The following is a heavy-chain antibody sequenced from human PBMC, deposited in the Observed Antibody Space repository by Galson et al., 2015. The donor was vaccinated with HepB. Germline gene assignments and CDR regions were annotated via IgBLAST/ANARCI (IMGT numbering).Heavy chain of an antibody. D-gene: IGHD5-12*01. CDR3: VRWTSQHSGYDE. Sequence: SLRLSCAASGFTFSNFAMSWVRQAPGKGPEFVSGIGISESSTHYTDSVKGRFSISRDNTKNTLYLQMSSLRLEDTAVYYCVRWTSQHSGYDEWGQGTQVTVSS. J-gene: IGHJ4*02. CDR2: IGISESST. V-gene: IGHV3-64D*06. CDR1: GFTFSNFA.